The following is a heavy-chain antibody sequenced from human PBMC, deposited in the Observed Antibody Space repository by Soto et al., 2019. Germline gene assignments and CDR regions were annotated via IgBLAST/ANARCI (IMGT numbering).Heavy chain of an antibody. CDR1: GFIFSSYA. CDR2: INSNGGST. J-gene: IGHJ6*03. D-gene: IGHD2-15*01. CDR3: VRVGGYCSGGSCSDYMDV. Sequence: GGSLRLSCAASGFIFSSYAMHWVRQAPGKGLEYVSGINSNGGSTYYANSVKGRFTISRDNSMNTLYFQLGSLRAEDMAVYYCVRVGGYCSGGSCSDYMDVWGKGTTVTVSS. V-gene: IGHV3-64*01.